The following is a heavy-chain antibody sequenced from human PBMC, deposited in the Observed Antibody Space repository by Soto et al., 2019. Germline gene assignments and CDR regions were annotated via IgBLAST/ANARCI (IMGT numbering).Heavy chain of an antibody. V-gene: IGHV4-61*01. Sequence: SETLSLTCTVSGGSVSSGSYYWSWIRQPPGKGLEWIGYIYYSGSTNYNPSLKSRVTISVDTSKNQFSLKLSSVTAADTAVYYCARGPRVVLVDPYDYSGQGTLVTGSS. D-gene: IGHD2-8*02. CDR3: ARGPRVVLVDPYDY. CDR2: IYYSGST. CDR1: GGSVSSGSYY. J-gene: IGHJ4*02.